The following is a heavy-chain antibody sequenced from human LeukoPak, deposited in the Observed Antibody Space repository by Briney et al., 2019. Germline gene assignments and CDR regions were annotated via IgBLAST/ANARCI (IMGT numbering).Heavy chain of an antibody. CDR3: ARSPAAIDY. V-gene: IGHV4-39*01. CDR2: IYYSGST. D-gene: IGHD2-2*01. J-gene: IGHJ4*02. CDR1: GGSFSSYY. Sequence: SETLSLTCAVYGGSFSSYYWGWIRQPPGKGLEWIGSIYYSGSTYYNPSLKSRVTISVDTSKNQFSLKLSSVTAADTAVYYCARSPAAIDYWGQGTLVTVSS.